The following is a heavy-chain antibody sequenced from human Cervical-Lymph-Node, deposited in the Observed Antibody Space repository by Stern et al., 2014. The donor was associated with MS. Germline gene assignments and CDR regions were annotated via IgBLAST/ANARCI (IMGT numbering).Heavy chain of an antibody. Sequence: QITLKESGPTLVKPTQTVTLTCTLSGFSVATAGVGVGWIRQPPGKALEWLALLYWDGAKLYSPSLKNRLTIIKDSSKNQVVLTMTNVDPVDTATYYCAHSRVKYCRGGTCYSSLFDYWGQGTLVTVSS. J-gene: IGHJ4*02. D-gene: IGHD2-15*01. CDR2: LYWDGAK. CDR1: GFSVATAGVG. CDR3: AHSRVKYCRGGTCYSSLFDY. V-gene: IGHV2-5*02.